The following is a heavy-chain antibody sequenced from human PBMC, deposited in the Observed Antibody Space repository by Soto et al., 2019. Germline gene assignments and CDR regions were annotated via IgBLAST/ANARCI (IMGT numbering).Heavy chain of an antibody. Sequence: SVKVSCKASGGTFSSYTISWVRQAPGQGLEWMGRIIPILGIANYAQKFQGRVTITADKSTSTAYMELSSLRSEDTAVYYCASNLGELSLYLGNYYMDVWGKGSTVTVS. CDR3: ASNLGELSLYLGNYYMDV. V-gene: IGHV1-69*02. CDR2: IIPILGIA. D-gene: IGHD3-16*02. J-gene: IGHJ6*03. CDR1: GGTFSSYT.